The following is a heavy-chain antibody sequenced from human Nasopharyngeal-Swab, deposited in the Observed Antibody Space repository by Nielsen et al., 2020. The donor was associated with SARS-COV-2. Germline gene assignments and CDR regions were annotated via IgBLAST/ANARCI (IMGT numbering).Heavy chain of an antibody. V-gene: IGHV2-5*02. D-gene: IGHD6-19*01. CDR2: LYWDDDN. CDR3: VHSSGWRLDY. Sequence: WIRQPPGKALEWLALLYWDDDNRYSPSLKSRITITKDTSKNQVVRTMTNMDPVDTATYYCVHSSGWRLDYWGQGTLVTVSS. J-gene: IGHJ4*02.